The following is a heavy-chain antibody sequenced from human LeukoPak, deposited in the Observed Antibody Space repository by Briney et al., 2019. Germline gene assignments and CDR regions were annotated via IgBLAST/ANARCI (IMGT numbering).Heavy chain of an antibody. Sequence: GGSLRLSCAVSRFAFSTYVMTWVRQAPGQGLEYVSTISSNGADTYYADSVKGRFTISRDNSKNTLYLQMTSLRSEDTAVYYCAREGPVGHYDSGGSPYYFDYWGQGTLVTVSS. V-gene: IGHV3-23*01. J-gene: IGHJ4*02. CDR1: RFAFSTYV. CDR3: AREGPVGHYDSGGSPYYFDY. D-gene: IGHD3-22*01. CDR2: ISSNGADT.